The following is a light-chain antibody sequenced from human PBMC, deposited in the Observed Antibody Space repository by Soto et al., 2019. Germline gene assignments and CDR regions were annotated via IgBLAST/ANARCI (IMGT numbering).Light chain of an antibody. V-gene: IGKV3-20*01. J-gene: IGKJ4*01. CDR2: AAS. Sequence: EIVLTQSPGTLSLSPGERATLSCRASQSVSSTYLAWYQQKPGQAPRLLIYAASWRATGIPDRFSGSGSGTDFTLTISRLEPEDFAVYYCQQYESSPTTFGGGTKVEIK. CDR1: QSVSSTY. CDR3: QQYESSPTT.